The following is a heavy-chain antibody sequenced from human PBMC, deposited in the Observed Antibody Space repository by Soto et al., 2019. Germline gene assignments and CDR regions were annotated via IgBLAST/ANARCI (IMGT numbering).Heavy chain of an antibody. D-gene: IGHD4-17*01. CDR3: ARITYGDSFYGLDV. Sequence: SETLSLTCAVYGGSFSDYYWNWIRQPPGKGLEWLGEINQSGGTHYNPSLKSRVTISVDTSRNQFSLKLTSVTVADTAVYYCARITYGDSFYGLDVWGQGTTVTVSS. CDR1: GGSFSDYY. J-gene: IGHJ6*02. V-gene: IGHV4-34*01. CDR2: INQSGGT.